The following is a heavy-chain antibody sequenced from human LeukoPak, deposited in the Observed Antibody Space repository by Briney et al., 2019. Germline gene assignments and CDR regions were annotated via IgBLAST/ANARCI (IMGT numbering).Heavy chain of an antibody. Sequence: GASVKVSCKASGYTFTSYYMHWVRQAPGQGLEWMGLINPSGGSTSYAQKFQGRVTMTRDTSTSTVYMGLSSLRSEDTAVYYCAREEHSIPGGSYYYYYGMDVWGQGTTVTVSS. CDR2: INPSGGST. CDR3: AREEHSIPGGSYYYYYGMDV. V-gene: IGHV1-46*01. CDR1: GYTFTSYY. J-gene: IGHJ6*02. D-gene: IGHD1/OR15-1a*01.